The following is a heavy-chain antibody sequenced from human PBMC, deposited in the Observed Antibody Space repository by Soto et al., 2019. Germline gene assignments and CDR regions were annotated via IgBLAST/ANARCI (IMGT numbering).Heavy chain of an antibody. CDR1: GGSFSGYY. J-gene: IGHJ4*02. CDR2: INHSGST. V-gene: IGHV4-34*01. D-gene: IGHD4-17*01. CDR3: AATTVTKNFDY. Sequence: SETLSLTCAVYGGSFSGYYWSWIRQPPGKGLEWIGEINHSGSTNYNPSLKSRVTISVDTSKNQFSLKLSSVTAADTAVYYCAATTVTKNFDYWGQGTLVIVSS.